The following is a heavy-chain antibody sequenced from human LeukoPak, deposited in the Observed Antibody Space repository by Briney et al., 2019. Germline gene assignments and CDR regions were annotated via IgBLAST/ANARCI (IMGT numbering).Heavy chain of an antibody. CDR1: GFSFSGYS. V-gene: IGHV3-23*01. CDR3: AKDAVTIFGVVPSYYYMDV. CDR2: ISGSGGST. J-gene: IGHJ6*03. Sequence: GGSPRLSCAASGFSFSGYSMNWVRQAPGKGLEWVSAISGSGGSTYYADSVKGRFTISRDNSKNTLYLQMNSLRAEDTAVYYCAKDAVTIFGVVPSYYYMDVWGKGTTVTVSS. D-gene: IGHD3-3*01.